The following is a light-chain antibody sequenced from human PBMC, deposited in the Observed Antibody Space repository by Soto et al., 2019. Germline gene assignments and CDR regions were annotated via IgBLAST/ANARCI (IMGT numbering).Light chain of an antibody. J-gene: IGLJ1*01. CDR2: SNN. CDR1: SSNIGSNT. Sequence: QSVLTQPPSASGTPGQRVTISCSGSSSNIGSNTVSWYQQLPQRAPKLLIFSNNQRPSGVPDRFSGSKSGTSASLAISGLQSEDEADYYCATWADGINPYVFGTGTKVTV. V-gene: IGLV1-44*01. CDR3: ATWADGINPYV.